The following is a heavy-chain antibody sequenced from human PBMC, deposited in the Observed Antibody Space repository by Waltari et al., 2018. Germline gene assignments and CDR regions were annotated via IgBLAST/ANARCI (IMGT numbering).Heavy chain of an antibody. D-gene: IGHD6-6*01. Sequence: QVQLQESGPGLVKPAETLSVTCTVSGGPLSSYYRSCIPQPPGKGLEWIGYIYYSGCTNYNPSLKSRVTISVDTSKNQFSLKLSSVTAADTAVYYCARAGIEYSSSWFDYWGQGTLVTVSS. CDR1: GGPLSSYY. J-gene: IGHJ4*02. V-gene: IGHV4-59*01. CDR2: IYYSGCT. CDR3: ARAGIEYSSSWFDY.